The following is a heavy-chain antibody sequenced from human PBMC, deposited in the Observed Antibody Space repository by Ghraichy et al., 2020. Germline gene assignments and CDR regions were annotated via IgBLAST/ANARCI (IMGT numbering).Heavy chain of an antibody. Sequence: SETLSLTCSVSGGSISRGGHYWSWIRQVPGKGLEWIGFISFSGTTYYNPSLRSRVAISLDTSENTFSLILNSMTAADTAVYYCARTILDGTYRFDYSGQGTLVTVSS. CDR3: ARTILDGTYRFDY. J-gene: IGHJ4*02. CDR2: ISFSGTT. CDR1: GGSISRGGHY. D-gene: IGHD3-16*02. V-gene: IGHV4-31*03.